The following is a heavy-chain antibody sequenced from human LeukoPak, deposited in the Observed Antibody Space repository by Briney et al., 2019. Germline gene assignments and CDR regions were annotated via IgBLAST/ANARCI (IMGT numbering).Heavy chain of an antibody. CDR3: ARLNRYCSGGSCYSFFYYFEY. V-gene: IGHV5-51*01. Sequence: GESLNISCKGPGYSFTNYWIGWVGQMPGKGLEWMGIIYPGDSDTRYSPSFQGQVTISADKSISTAYLQWSSLKASDTAMYYCARLNRYCSGGSCYSFFYYFEYWGQGTLVTVSS. CDR1: GYSFTNYW. J-gene: IGHJ4*02. CDR2: IYPGDSDT. D-gene: IGHD2-15*01.